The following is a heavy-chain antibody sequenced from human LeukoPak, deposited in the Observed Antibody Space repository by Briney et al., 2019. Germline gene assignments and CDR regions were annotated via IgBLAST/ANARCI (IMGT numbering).Heavy chain of an antibody. CDR3: ARGLGCSGGSCYSFFDY. J-gene: IGHJ4*02. CDR1: GGSFSGYY. V-gene: IGHV4-34*01. Sequence: SETLSLTCAVYGGSFSGYYWSWIRQPPGKGLEWIGEINHSGSTNYNPSLKSRVTISVDTSKNQFSLKLSSVTAADTAVYYCARGLGCSGGSCYSFFDYWGQGTLVTVSS. CDR2: INHSGST. D-gene: IGHD2-15*01.